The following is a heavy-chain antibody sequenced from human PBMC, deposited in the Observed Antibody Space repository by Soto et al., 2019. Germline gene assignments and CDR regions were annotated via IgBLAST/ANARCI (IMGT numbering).Heavy chain of an antibody. CDR2: VWYDGGNK. CDR3: VRAAGYSGNDYVYYYGMDV. V-gene: IGHV3-33*01. D-gene: IGHD5-12*01. CDR1: GFTFSSYG. J-gene: IGHJ6*02. Sequence: QVQLVESGGGVVQPGRSLRLSCAASGFTFSSYGMHWVRQAPGKGLEWVALVWYDGGNKYYADSGKGRFTISRDNSKNTLYRQMNSLRDEDTAVYYCVRAAGYSGNDYVYYYGMDVWGQGTTVTVSS.